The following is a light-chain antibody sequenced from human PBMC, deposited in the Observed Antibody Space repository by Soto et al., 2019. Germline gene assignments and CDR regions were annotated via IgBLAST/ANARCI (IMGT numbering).Light chain of an antibody. CDR3: QQYGSSPPYT. Sequence: EIVLTQSPGTLSLSPGERATLACRASPSVSSSYLAWYQQKPGQAPRRLIYGASSRATGIPDRFSGSGSGTDFNLTISRPQTEDFAVYYCQQYGSSPPYTFGQGTKLEIK. CDR2: GAS. V-gene: IGKV3-20*01. CDR1: PSVSSSY. J-gene: IGKJ2*01.